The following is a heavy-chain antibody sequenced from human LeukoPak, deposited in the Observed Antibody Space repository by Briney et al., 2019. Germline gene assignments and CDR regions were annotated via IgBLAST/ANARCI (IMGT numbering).Heavy chain of an antibody. CDR2: ITGHVGGT. J-gene: IGHJ4*02. D-gene: IGHD1-14*01. CDR3: ARDGTLDY. V-gene: IGHV3-23*01. CDR1: GFTFSTYA. Sequence: GGSLRLSCAAAGFTFSTYAMTWVRQAPGKGLECVSGITGHVGGTYYADSVKGRFTISRDNSKNTLYLQMNSLRAEDTAVYYCARDGTLDYWGQGTLVTVSP.